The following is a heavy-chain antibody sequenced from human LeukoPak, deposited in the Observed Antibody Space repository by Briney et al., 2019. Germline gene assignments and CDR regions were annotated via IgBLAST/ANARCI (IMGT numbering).Heavy chain of an antibody. J-gene: IGHJ5*02. V-gene: IGHV4-34*01. CDR3: ARGRGRHHIVLVVYATPNWFDP. D-gene: IGHD2-8*02. CDR1: GGSPSGYY. Sequence: PSETLSLTCPVYGGSPSGYYWSWIRQPPGKGLEWIGEINHSGSTNYNPSLKSRVTISVDTSKNQFSLKLSSVTAADTAVYYCARGRGRHHIVLVVYATPNWFDPWGQGTLVTVSS. CDR2: INHSGST.